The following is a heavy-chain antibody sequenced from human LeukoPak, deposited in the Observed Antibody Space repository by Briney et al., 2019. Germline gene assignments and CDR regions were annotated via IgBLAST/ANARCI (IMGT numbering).Heavy chain of an antibody. V-gene: IGHV4-59*08. CDR3: ARGHSYGHFDY. J-gene: IGHJ4*02. CDR1: GGSISSYY. CDR2: IYYSGST. Sequence: SETLSLTCTVSGGSISSYYWSWIRQPPGKGLEWIGYIYYSGSTNYNPSLKSRVTISVDTSKNQFSLKLSSVTAADTAVYYCARGHSYGHFDYWGQGTLVTVSS. D-gene: IGHD5-18*01.